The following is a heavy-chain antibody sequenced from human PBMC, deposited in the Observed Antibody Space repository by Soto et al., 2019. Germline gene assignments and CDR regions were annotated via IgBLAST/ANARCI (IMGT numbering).Heavy chain of an antibody. Sequence: PGWSLSVFGAASGLAIGKFAMLWVRQATSKGLEWVAVISYDGTNKYYADSVKGRFTISRDNSKNTLYLQMNSLRAADTAVYYCARDSPYDYVWGSYSYSFDYWGQGTLVTV. CDR2: ISYDGTNK. D-gene: IGHD3-16*01. CDR1: GLAIGKFA. J-gene: IGHJ4*02. CDR3: ARDSPYDYVWGSYSYSFDY. V-gene: IGHV3-30-3*01.